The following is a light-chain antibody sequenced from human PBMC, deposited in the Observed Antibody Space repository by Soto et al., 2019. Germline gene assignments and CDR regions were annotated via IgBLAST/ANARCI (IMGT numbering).Light chain of an antibody. J-gene: IGLJ2*01. Sequence: QSVLTQPPSVSGAPGQRVTISCTGSSSNIGAGYDVHWYHQLPGTAPKLLIYGNSNRRSGVPDRFSGSKSGTSASLAITGLQAEDEADYYCQSYDISLSVVFGGGTKLTVL. CDR3: QSYDISLSVV. CDR2: GNS. V-gene: IGLV1-40*01. CDR1: SSNIGAGYD.